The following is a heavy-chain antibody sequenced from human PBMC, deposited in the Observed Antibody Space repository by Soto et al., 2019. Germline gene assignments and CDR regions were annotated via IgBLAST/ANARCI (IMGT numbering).Heavy chain of an antibody. D-gene: IGHD3-22*01. CDR2: IIPIFGTA. V-gene: IGHV1-69*13. Sequence: ASVKVSCKASGGTFSSYAISWVRQAPGQGLEWMGGIIPIFGTANYAQKFQGRVTITADESTSTAYMELSSLRSEDTAVYYCARDTRYYYDSSGYRYDAFDIWGQGTMVTVSS. CDR3: ARDTRYYYDSSGYRYDAFDI. CDR1: GGTFSSYA. J-gene: IGHJ3*02.